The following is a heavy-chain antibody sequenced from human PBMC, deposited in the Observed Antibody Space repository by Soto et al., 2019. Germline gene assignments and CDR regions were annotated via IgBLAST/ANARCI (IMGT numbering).Heavy chain of an antibody. CDR1: RFTFSAYS. J-gene: IGHJ4*02. CDR3: VKDRYVDY. Sequence: GALRLCRSVSRFTFSAYSMHWVRQAPGKGLDYVSSISSDGRPTYYADSVKGRFTISRDNYKNTLYLQMGSLKAEDTAVYYCVKDRYVDYWGQGTLVTVSS. V-gene: IGHV3-64D*06. CDR2: ISSDGRPT.